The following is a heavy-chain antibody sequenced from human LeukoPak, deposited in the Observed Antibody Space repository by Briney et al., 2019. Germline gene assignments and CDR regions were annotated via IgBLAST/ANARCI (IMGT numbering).Heavy chain of an antibody. CDR3: ARVSGKAVAAPLYYYYGMDV. Sequence: GGSLRLSCAASGFTFSSYAMHWVRQAPGKGLEWVAVISYDGSNKYYADSVKGRFTISRDNSKNTLYLQMNSLRAEDTAVYYCARVSGKAVAAPLYYYYGMDVWGQGTTVTVSS. CDR2: ISYDGSNK. CDR1: GFTFSSYA. J-gene: IGHJ6*02. V-gene: IGHV3-30-3*01. D-gene: IGHD6-19*01.